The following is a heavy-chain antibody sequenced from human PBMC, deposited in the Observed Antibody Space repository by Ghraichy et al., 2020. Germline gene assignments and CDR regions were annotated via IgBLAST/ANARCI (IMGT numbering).Heavy chain of an antibody. CDR2: VYDIGST. CDR3: ARDLAGSGWFDP. Sequence: SETLSLTCTVSGDSISNYYWSWIRQPPGKGLEWIGYVYDIGSTDYNPSLKSRVTISIDTSKNQFSLKLSSVTAADTAMYYCARDLAGSGWFDPWGQGTLVTVSS. CDR1: GDSISNYY. J-gene: IGHJ5*02. V-gene: IGHV4-59*01. D-gene: IGHD3-10*01.